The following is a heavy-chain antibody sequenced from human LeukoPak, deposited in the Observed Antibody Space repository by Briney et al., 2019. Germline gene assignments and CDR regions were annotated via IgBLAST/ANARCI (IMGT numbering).Heavy chain of an antibody. V-gene: IGHV3-48*03. CDR1: GFTFSSYE. CDR2: ISSSGSTI. CDR3: ATLGLNCSGGSCYSAYGTPLGY. D-gene: IGHD2-15*01. J-gene: IGHJ4*02. Sequence: PGGSLRLSCAASGFTFSSYEMNWVRQAPGKGLEWVSYISSSGSTIYYADSVKGRFTISRDNAKNSLYLQMDSLRAEDTAVYYCATLGLNCSGGSCYSAYGTPLGYWGQGTLVTVSS.